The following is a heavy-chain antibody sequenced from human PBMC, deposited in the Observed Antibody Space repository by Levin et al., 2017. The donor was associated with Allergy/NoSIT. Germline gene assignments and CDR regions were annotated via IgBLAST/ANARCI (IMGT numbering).Heavy chain of an antibody. CDR2: ISDTGSTI. D-gene: IGHD3-22*01. J-gene: IGHJ4*02. CDR3: VREKSFYYDSSGEK. V-gene: IGHV3-48*02. CDR1: GFTISTYS. Sequence: GESLKISCVASGFTISTYSMKWVRQAPGKGLEWVAYISDTGSTIYYADSVRGRFTISRDNAKNSLYLQMNSLRDEDTALYYCVREKSFYYDSSGEKWGQGTRVTVSS.